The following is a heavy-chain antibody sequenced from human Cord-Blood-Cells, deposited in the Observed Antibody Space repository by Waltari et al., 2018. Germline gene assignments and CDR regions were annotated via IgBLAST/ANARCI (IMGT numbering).Heavy chain of an antibody. CDR3: ARLPYYDFWSGYYDY. CDR1: GYSFTSYW. V-gene: IGHV5-51*01. CDR2: IYPGDSDT. Sequence: EVQLVQSGAEVKKPGESLKISCKGSGYSFTSYWIGWVRQIPGKGLEWMGIIYPGDSDTRYSPSFQGQVTISADKSISTAYLQWSSLKASDTAMYYCARLPYYDFWSGYYDYWGQGTLVTVSS. D-gene: IGHD3-3*01. J-gene: IGHJ4*02.